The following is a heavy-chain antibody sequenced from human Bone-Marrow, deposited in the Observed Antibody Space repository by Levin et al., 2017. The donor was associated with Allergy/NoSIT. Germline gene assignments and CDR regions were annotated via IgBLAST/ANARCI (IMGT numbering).Heavy chain of an antibody. CDR1: GFTFSSYG. J-gene: IGHJ4*02. CDR2: ISYDGSNK. V-gene: IGHV3-30*03. D-gene: IGHD3-3*01. Sequence: GGSLRLSCAASGFTFSSYGMHWVRQAPGKGLEWVAVISYDGSNKYYADSVKGRFTISRDNSKNTLYLQMNSLRAEDTAVYYCAIPGYDFWSGYSPRGLDYWGQGTLVTVSS. CDR3: AIPGYDFWSGYSPRGLDY.